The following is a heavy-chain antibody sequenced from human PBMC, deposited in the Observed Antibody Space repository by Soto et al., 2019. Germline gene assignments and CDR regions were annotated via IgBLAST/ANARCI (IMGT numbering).Heavy chain of an antibody. V-gene: IGHV4-39*01. CDR3: ARQHLDFWSGYYLNWFDP. Sequence: KTSETLSLTXTVSGGSISSSSYYWGWIRQPPGKGLEWIGSIYYSGSTYYNPSLKSRVTISVDTSKNQFSLKLSSVTAADTAVYYCARQHLDFWSGYYLNWFDPWGQGTLVTVSS. CDR2: IYYSGST. J-gene: IGHJ5*02. D-gene: IGHD3-3*01. CDR1: GGSISSSSYY.